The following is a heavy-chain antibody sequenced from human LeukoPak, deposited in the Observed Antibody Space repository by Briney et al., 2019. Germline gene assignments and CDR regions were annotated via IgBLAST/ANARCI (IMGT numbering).Heavy chain of an antibody. CDR3: ARDWGRRYSSGWYGDFDY. Sequence: GRSLRLSCAASGFTFSNYAMHWVRQAPGKGLEWVAVISYDGSDKYYADSVKGRFTISRDNSKNTLYLQMNSLRPEDTAVYYCARDWGRRYSSGWYGDFDYWGQGTLVTVSS. CDR2: ISYDGSDK. D-gene: IGHD6-19*01. CDR1: GFTFSNYA. V-gene: IGHV3-30-3*01. J-gene: IGHJ4*02.